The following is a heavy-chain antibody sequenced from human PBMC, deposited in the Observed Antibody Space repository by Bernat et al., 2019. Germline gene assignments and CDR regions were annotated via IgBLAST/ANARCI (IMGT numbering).Heavy chain of an antibody. Sequence: QVQLQESGPGLVKPSQTLSLTCTVSGGSISSGGYSWSWIRQHPGRGLEWIGHIYDGGSTYYNPSLRSRITISVDTSKNQFSLKLSSVTAADTAVYFCARVEGAYVDFDIWGQGTMVTVSS. V-gene: IGHV4-31*03. CDR3: ARVEGAYVDFDI. CDR2: IYDGGST. J-gene: IGHJ3*02. CDR1: GGSISSGGYS. D-gene: IGHD4-17*01.